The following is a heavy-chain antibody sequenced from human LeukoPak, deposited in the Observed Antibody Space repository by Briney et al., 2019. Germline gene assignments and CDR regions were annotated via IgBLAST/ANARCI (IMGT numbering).Heavy chain of an antibody. CDR1: GFTFDDYA. D-gene: IGHD3-22*01. J-gene: IGHJ4*02. CDR3: TRRKSGTYHYDSSDYY. V-gene: IGHV3-49*03. CDR2: IRSIAYGGTT. Sequence: PGGSLRLSCTASGFTFDDYAVSWFRQAPGKGLEWVGFIRSIAYGGTTEYAASVKGRFTISRDDSKTISYLQMNSLTAEDTAVYYCTRRKSGTYHYDSSDYYGGQGTLVTVSS.